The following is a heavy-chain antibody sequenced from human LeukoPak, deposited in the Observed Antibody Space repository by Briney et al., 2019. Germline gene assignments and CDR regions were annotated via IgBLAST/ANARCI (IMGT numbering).Heavy chain of an antibody. Sequence: SETLSLTCTVSGGSISSYYWSWIRQPPGKGLEWIGYIYYSGSTYYNPSLKSRVTISVDTSKNQFSLKLSSVTAADTAVYYCARLYRLSSRVMDAFDIWGQGTMVTASS. CDR3: ARLYRLSSRVMDAFDI. J-gene: IGHJ3*02. CDR1: GGSISSYY. D-gene: IGHD6-13*01. CDR2: IYYSGST. V-gene: IGHV4-59*08.